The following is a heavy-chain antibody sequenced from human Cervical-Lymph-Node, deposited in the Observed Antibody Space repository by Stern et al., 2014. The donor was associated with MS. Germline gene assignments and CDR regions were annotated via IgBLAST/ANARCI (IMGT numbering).Heavy chain of an antibody. CDR2: IFPVFGTP. J-gene: IGHJ5*02. CDR1: GGTFSKFP. Sequence: QVQLVQPGAEVTKPGSSVKVSCKASGGTFSKFPSSWVRQAPGQGLEWMGWIFPVFGTPTYAQEFRGRVTITADVSTSTVYMELSSLRSDDTAVYYCALSSETSDRWYSLGYDLWGQGTLVTVSS. D-gene: IGHD6-13*01. V-gene: IGHV1-69*01. CDR3: ALSSETSDRWYSLGYDL.